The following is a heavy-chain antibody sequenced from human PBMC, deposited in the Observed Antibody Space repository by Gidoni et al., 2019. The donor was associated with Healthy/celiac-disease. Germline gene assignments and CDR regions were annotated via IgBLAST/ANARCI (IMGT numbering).Heavy chain of an antibody. D-gene: IGHD3-3*01. CDR2: INPNSGGT. J-gene: IGHJ5*02. V-gene: IGHV1-2*02. CDR1: GYTFTGYY. Sequence: QVQLLQSGAAVKKPGASVKVSCKASGYTFTGYYMHWVRQAPGQGLEWMGWINPNSGGTNYAQKFQGRVTMTRDTSISTAYMEMSRLRSDDTAVYYCARDSDFWSGYERDWFDPWGQGTLVTVSS. CDR3: ARDSDFWSGYERDWFDP.